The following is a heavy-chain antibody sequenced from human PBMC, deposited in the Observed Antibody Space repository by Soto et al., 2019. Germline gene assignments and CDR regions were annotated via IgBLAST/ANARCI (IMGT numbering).Heavy chain of an antibody. CDR2: IYYSGST. CDR3: ARTTAHSSSWSYYYYGMDV. J-gene: IGHJ6*02. CDR1: GGSISSYY. D-gene: IGHD6-13*01. V-gene: IGHV4-59*08. Sequence: SETLSLTCTVSGGSISSYYWSWIRQPPGKGLEWIGYIYYSGSTYYNPSLKSRVTISVDTSKNQFSLKLSSVTAADTAVYYCARTTAHSSSWSYYYYGMDVWGQGTTVTVSS.